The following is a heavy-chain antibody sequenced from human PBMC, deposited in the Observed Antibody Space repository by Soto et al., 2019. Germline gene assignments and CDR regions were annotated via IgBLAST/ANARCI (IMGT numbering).Heavy chain of an antibody. V-gene: IGHV3-23*01. CDR1: GFTFSNYV. D-gene: IGHD4-4*01. CDR3: AKEAATGACSTYEVFDY. Sequence: EVQLLESGGGLVQPGGSLRLSCAVSGFTFSNYVMSWVRQAPGKGLEWVSAITGSGGTFYADSVRCRFTISRDNSKTTLYLQMNSLRAGDTAVYYCAKEAATGACSTYEVFDYWGQGTLVTVSS. J-gene: IGHJ4*02. CDR2: ITGSGGT.